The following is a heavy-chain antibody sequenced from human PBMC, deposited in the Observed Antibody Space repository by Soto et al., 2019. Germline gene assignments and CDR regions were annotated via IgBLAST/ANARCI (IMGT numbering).Heavy chain of an antibody. CDR3: ARLTINDWAWAFDI. V-gene: IGHV4-39*01. D-gene: IGHD1-1*01. CDR1: SYSISSSICY. CDR2: IYYSENT. Sequence: LQLQESGPGLVEPSETLSLTCTVSSYSISSSICYWAWIRQPPGKGLEWIGSIYYSENTYYNPSIKRRVTISVDTSKHQFSPMLTSVTVSDTAVYYCARLTINDWAWAFDIWGQGTMVTVSS. J-gene: IGHJ3*02.